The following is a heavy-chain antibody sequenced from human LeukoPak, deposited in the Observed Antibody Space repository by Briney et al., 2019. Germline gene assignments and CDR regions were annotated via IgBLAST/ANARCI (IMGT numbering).Heavy chain of an antibody. CDR3: AKGWTITSLGVDY. J-gene: IGHJ4*02. CDR1: GFTFSSYA. Sequence: GGSLRLSCAASGFTFSSYAMNWVRQAPGAGLEWVSAISASGGSTYYADSVKGRFTISRDNSKNTLCLQMNSLRAEDTAVYYCAKGWTITSLGVDYWGQGTLVTVSS. D-gene: IGHD3/OR15-3a*01. CDR2: ISASGGST. V-gene: IGHV3-23*01.